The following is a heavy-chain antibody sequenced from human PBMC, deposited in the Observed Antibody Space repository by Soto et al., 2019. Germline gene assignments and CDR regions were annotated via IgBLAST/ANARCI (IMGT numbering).Heavy chain of an antibody. V-gene: IGHV1-18*01. CDR1: GYAFTSYD. CDR2: ISANNGNT. CDR3: ARERLDTYYYGSGPRDWFDP. Sequence: ASVKGSCKAAGYAFTSYDINWVRQATGQGLEWMGWISANNGNTDYAQKLQGRVTMTTDTSTSTAYMELRSLRSDDTAVYYCARERLDTYYYGSGPRDWFDPWGQGTLVTVSS. J-gene: IGHJ5*02. D-gene: IGHD3-10*01.